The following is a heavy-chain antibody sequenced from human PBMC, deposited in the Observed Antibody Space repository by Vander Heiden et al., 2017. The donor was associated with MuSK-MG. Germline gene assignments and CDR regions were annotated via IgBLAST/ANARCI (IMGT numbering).Heavy chain of an antibody. J-gene: IGHJ5*02. V-gene: IGHV4-34*01. CDR1: GGSFSPSY. Sequence: QVQLQQWGAGLLKPSETLSLTCAVYGGSFSPSYWNWVRQPPGKGLEWIGEINHSGSANHNPSFKSRVTMSVDTSKNQFSLRLTSVTAADTAVYFCARSRRYCSSTSCYYSWFGPWGHGTQVNVSS. CDR2: INHSGSA. CDR3: ARSRRYCSSTSCYYSWFGP. D-gene: IGHD2-2*01.